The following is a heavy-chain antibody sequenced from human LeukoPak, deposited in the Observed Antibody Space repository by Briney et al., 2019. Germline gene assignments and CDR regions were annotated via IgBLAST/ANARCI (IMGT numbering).Heavy chain of an antibody. V-gene: IGHV4-4*07. J-gene: IGHJ4*02. CDR2: IYSSWST. CDR1: GGSISSYY. D-gene: IGHD6-13*01. CDR3: ARDRIAAVGMDY. Sequence: SETLSLTCTVSGGSISSYYWSWVRQPAGEGLEWIGRIYSSWSTDYNPSLKTRVTMSVDPSKNQFSLKLNSVSAADTAVYFCARDRIAAVGMDYWGQGILVTVSS.